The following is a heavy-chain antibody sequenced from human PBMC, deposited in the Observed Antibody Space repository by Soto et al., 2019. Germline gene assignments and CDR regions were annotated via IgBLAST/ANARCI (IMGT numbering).Heavy chain of an antibody. Sequence: QVQLVESGGGVVQPGRSLRLSCAASAFTFSSYGMHWVRQAPGKGLEWVAFISYDGRTTYYADSVKGRFTISRDNSKNTVYLQVNSLRAEDTAVYYCAKDGFGGRDAYVYGMDVWGQGTTVTVSS. J-gene: IGHJ6*02. CDR1: AFTFSSYG. CDR2: ISYDGRTT. CDR3: AKDGFGGRDAYVYGMDV. V-gene: IGHV3-30*18. D-gene: IGHD1-26*01.